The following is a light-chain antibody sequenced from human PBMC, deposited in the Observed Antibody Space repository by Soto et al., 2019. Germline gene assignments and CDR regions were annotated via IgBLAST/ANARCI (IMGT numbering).Light chain of an antibody. CDR3: SSYTSSSTL. Sequence: QPALTQPASVSGSPGQSITISCTGTSSDVGGYNYVSWYQQHPGRAPKLMIYDVSNRPSGVSNRFSGSKSGNTASLTISGLQADDEADYYCSSYTSSSTLFGTGTMVT. J-gene: IGLJ1*01. V-gene: IGLV2-14*01. CDR1: SSDVGGYNY. CDR2: DVS.